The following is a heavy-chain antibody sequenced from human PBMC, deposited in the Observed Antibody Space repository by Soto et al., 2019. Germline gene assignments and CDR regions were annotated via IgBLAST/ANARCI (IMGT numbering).Heavy chain of an antibody. CDR2: ITWDGINI. D-gene: IGHD2-15*01. CDR3: AKDGIAWH. J-gene: IGHJ4*02. Sequence: GGSLRLSCAASGFTFSSYAMSWVRQAPGKGLEWVSLITWDGINIEYADSVRGRFTISRDNSENSLYLQMNGLRHEDTAFYYCAKDGIAWHWGQGTLVTVSS. V-gene: IGHV3-43D*03. CDR1: GFTFSSYA.